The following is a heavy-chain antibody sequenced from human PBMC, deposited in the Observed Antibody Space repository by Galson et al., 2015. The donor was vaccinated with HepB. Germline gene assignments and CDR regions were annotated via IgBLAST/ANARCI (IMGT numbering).Heavy chain of an antibody. CDR1: GGTFSSYA. CDR3: ARGEGIVGAPYYFDY. V-gene: IGHV1-69*01. Sequence: SCKASGGTFSSYAISWVRQAPGQGLEWMGGIIPIFGTANYAQKFQGRVTITADESTSTAYMELSSLRSEDTAVYYCARGEGIVGAPYYFDYWGQGTLVTVSS. D-gene: IGHD1-26*01. J-gene: IGHJ4*02. CDR2: IIPIFGTA.